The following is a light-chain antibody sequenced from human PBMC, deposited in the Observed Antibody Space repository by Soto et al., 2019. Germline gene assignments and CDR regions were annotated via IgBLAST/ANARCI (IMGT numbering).Light chain of an antibody. V-gene: IGKV3-20*01. J-gene: IGKJ1*01. Sequence: DIVLTQSPGTLSLSPGERATLSCLASQSVSSNLAWYQQKPGQAPRLLIHGTSSRATGIPDRFSGSGSGTDFTLTISRLEPEDFAVYYCQQYGGSPRTFGQGTKVDI. CDR1: QSVSSN. CDR2: GTS. CDR3: QQYGGSPRT.